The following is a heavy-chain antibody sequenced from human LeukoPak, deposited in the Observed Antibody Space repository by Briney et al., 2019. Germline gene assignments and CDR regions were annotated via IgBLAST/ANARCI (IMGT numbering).Heavy chain of an antibody. CDR3: ARDRYYYDSSGYYY. J-gene: IGHJ4*02. V-gene: IGHV3-64*01. Sequence: GGSLRLSCAASGFTFSSYAMHWVRQAPGKGLEYVSAISSNGGSTYYANSVKGRCTISRDNSKNTLYLQMGSLRAEDMAVYYCARDRYYYDSSGYYYWGQGTLVTVSS. CDR2: ISSNGGST. D-gene: IGHD3-22*01. CDR1: GFTFSSYA.